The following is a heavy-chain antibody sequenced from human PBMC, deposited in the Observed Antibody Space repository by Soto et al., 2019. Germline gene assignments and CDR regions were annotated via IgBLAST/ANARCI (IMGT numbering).Heavy chain of an antibody. V-gene: IGHV4-34*02. D-gene: IGHD5-12*01. J-gene: IGHJ5*02. CDR3: ARTDIVTTNWFDP. CDR1: GESFIGYY. Sequence: QVHLQQWGAGLLKPSETLSLTCAVYGESFIGYYWTWIRQPPGKGLGWIGEINHRGSTNYNPSLKSRITISIDTSKNQFSLKLPSVTAADTSVYYCARTDIVTTNWFDPWGQGTLVTVSS. CDR2: INHRGST.